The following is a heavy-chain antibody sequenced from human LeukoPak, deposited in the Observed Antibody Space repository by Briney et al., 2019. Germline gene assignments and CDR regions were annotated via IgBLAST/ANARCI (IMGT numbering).Heavy chain of an antibody. D-gene: IGHD6-13*01. CDR1: GYTFTSYY. J-gene: IGHJ4*02. Sequence: EASVKVSCKASGYTFTSYYMHWVRQAPGQGLEWMGIINPSGGRTSYAQKFQGRVTMTRDTSTSTVYMELSSLRSEDTAVFYCARDSSSWYYFDYWGQGTLVTVSS. CDR3: ARDSSSWYYFDY. CDR2: INPSGGRT. V-gene: IGHV1-46*01.